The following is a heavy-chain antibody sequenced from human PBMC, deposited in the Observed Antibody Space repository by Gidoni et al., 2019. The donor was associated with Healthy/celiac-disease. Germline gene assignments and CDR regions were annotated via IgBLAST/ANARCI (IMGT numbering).Heavy chain of an antibody. CDR3: AVGGVVIIGRGY. D-gene: IGHD3-3*01. CDR1: GGTFSSYA. J-gene: IGHJ4*02. Sequence: QVQLVQSGAEVKTPGSSVKVSCKASGGTFSSYAISWVRQAPGQGLEWMGRILPILGIANYEQKFQGRVTITADKSTSTAYMELSSLRSEDTAVYYCAVGGVVIIGRGYWGQGTLVTVSS. CDR2: ILPILGIA. V-gene: IGHV1-69*04.